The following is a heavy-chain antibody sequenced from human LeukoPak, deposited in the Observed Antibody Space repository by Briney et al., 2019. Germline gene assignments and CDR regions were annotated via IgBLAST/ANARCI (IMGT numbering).Heavy chain of an antibody. CDR1: GGSFSGYY. D-gene: IGHD3-22*01. CDR3: ARDGYYYDSSGYYGKFDY. V-gene: IGHV4-34*01. J-gene: IGHJ4*02. CDR2: MNHSGSA. Sequence: SETLSLTCAVYGGSFSGYYWTWIRQPPGKGLEWIGEMNHSGSANYNPSLKSRVTISVDTSKNQFSLKLSSVTAADTAVYYCARDGYYYDSSGYYGKFDYWGQGTLVTVSS.